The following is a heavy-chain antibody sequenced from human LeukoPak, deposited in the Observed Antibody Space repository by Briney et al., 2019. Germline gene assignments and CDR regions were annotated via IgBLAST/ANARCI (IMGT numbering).Heavy chain of an antibody. J-gene: IGHJ4*02. Sequence: SETLSLTCTVSGGSISNYYWSWIRQSAGKGLEWIGRIYAGGTANYNPSLKSRVTMSGDTSKNQFSLQLNSVTPEDTAVYYCARGDSSGWQKLDYWGQGTLVTVSS. D-gene: IGHD6-19*01. CDR1: GGSISNYY. CDR3: ARGDSSGWQKLDY. CDR2: IYAGGTA. V-gene: IGHV4-4*07.